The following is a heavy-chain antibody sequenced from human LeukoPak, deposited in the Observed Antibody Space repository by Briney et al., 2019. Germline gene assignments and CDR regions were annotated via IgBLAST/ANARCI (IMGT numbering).Heavy chain of an antibody. J-gene: IGHJ4*02. V-gene: IGHV3-9*01. CDR3: AKGRGFFEGACFDY. D-gene: IGHD3-3*01. Sequence: GRSLRLSCAASGFTFDDYAMHWVRQAPGKGLEWVSGISWNSGSIGYADSVKGRFTISRGNAKNSVYLQMNSLRAEDTALYYCAKGRGFFEGACFDYWGRGTLVTVSS. CDR1: GFTFDDYA. CDR2: ISWNSGSI.